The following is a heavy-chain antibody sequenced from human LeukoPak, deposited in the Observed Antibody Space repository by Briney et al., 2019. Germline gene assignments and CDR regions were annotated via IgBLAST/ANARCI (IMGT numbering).Heavy chain of an antibody. CDR3: ARDYCSSTSCLFDY. CDR2: MNPNSGNT. Sequence: GASVKVSCKASKYTFTSYDINWVRQATGQGLEWMGWMNPNSGNTGYAQKFQGRVSMTRNTSISTAYMELSSLRSEDTAVYYCARDYCSSTSCLFDYWGQGTLVTVSS. J-gene: IGHJ4*02. D-gene: IGHD2-2*01. CDR1: KYTFTSYD. V-gene: IGHV1-8*01.